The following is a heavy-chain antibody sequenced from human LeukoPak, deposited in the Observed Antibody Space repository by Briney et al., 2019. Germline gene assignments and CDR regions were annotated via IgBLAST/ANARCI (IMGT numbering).Heavy chain of an antibody. D-gene: IGHD7-27*01. V-gene: IGHV3-23*01. J-gene: IGHJ4*02. CDR1: GFTLSSTA. Sequence: PGGSLRLSCAASGFTLSSTAMAWVRQAPGKGLEWVSAMNGGNDGTHYADSAKGRFTISRDNSKNMLYLQMNSLRAEDTALYYCAKDFWGFSFGYWGQGTLVTVSS. CDR2: MNGGNDGT. CDR3: AKDFWGFSFGY.